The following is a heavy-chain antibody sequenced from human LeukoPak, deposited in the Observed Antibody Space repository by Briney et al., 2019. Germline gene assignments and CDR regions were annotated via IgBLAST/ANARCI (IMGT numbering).Heavy chain of an antibody. J-gene: IGHJ5*02. Sequence: SETLSLTCTVSGGSISSGGYYWSWIRQHPGKGLEWIGYIYYSGSTYYNPSLKSRVTISVDTSKNQFSLKLSSVTAADTAVYYCARGERRITMIVVASPNWFDPWGQGTLVTVSS. V-gene: IGHV4-31*03. CDR3: ARGERRITMIVVASPNWFDP. D-gene: IGHD3-22*01. CDR2: IYYSGST. CDR1: GGSISSGGYY.